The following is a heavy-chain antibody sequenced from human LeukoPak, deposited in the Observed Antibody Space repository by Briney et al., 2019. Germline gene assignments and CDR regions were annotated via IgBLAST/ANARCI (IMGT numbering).Heavy chain of an antibody. J-gene: IGHJ4*02. CDR1: GFTFRTYT. CDR3: ARTGSGTPFDY. Sequence: GGSLRLSCAASGFTFRTYTMNWVRQPPGKGLEWVSSITSSSTYIYYADSVKGRFTISRDSAKNSFYLQMHSLRAEDTAVYYCARTGSGTPFDYWGQGTLVTVSS. V-gene: IGHV3-21*01. CDR2: ITSSSTYI. D-gene: IGHD1-26*01.